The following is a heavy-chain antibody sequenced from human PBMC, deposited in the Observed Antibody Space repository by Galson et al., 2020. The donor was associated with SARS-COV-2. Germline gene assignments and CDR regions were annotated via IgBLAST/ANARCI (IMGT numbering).Heavy chain of an antibody. Sequence: GESLKISCKASGYDFTSYWIGWVRQMPGKGLEWMGIIYPADSYTTYSPSFRGQVTISADKSISTSYLQWSSLKASDTAMYYCARRLSSGLYILDFWGQGTLVTVSS. D-gene: IGHD3-22*01. J-gene: IGHJ4*02. V-gene: IGHV5-51*01. CDR1: GYDFTSYW. CDR3: ARRLSSGLYILDF. CDR2: IYPADSYT.